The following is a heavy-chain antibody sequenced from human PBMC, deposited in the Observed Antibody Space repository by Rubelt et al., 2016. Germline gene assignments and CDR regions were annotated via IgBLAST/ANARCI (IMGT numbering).Heavy chain of an antibody. V-gene: IGHV4-4*06. J-gene: IGHJ5*02. Sequence: RVTMSVDTSKNQFSLKLSSVTAADTAVYYCARSWAPLVVVRSNWFDPWGQGTLVTVSS. D-gene: IGHD3-22*01. CDR3: ARSWAPLVVVRSNWFDP.